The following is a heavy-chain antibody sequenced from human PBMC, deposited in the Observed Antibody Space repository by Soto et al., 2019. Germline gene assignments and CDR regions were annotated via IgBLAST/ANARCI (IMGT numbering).Heavy chain of an antibody. V-gene: IGHV1-18*01. CDR3: VRVHGSAGDTSDY. CDR2: IRGDNGNT. Sequence: QVQLVQSGSEVRKPGASMNVSCKTSGYTFTIYGVTWVRQAPGQGLEWMGWIRGDNGNTIDAQKLQGRVTMTPDRSTRTVYLELRSLRSDETAVYYCVRVHGSAGDTSDYGGQGTLVTVSS. D-gene: IGHD3-10*01. CDR1: GYTFTIYG. J-gene: IGHJ4*02.